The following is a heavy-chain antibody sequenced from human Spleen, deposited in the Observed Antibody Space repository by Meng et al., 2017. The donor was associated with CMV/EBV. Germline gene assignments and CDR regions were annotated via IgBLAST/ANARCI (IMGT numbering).Heavy chain of an antibody. CDR2: MNPNSGNT. CDR1: GYSFTSYD. J-gene: IGHJ4*02. D-gene: IGHD4-17*01. CDR3: ARAGAAVTTNFDF. Sequence: QVQLVQSGSELKKPGASVKVSCKASGYSFTSYDITWVRQATGQGLEWMGWMNPNSGNTDYAPKFQGRVTMTRNTSISTAYMELSSLRSEDTAVYYCARAGAAVTTNFDFWGQGTLVTVSS. V-gene: IGHV1-8*01.